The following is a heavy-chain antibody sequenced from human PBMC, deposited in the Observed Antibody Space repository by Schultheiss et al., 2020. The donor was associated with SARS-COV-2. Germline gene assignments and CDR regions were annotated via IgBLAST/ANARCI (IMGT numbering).Heavy chain of an antibody. J-gene: IGHJ6*02. V-gene: IGHV1-3*01. CDR2: INVGNGNT. Sequence: ASVKVSCKASGNAFTSYAMHWVRQAPGQRHEWMGCINVGNGNTKYSQKIQGRVAITRDTSASTAYMELSSLRSEVTAVYYCAVENFYGSGSLFYGMDVWVHGTTVTVAS. D-gene: IGHD3-10*01. CDR3: AVENFYGSGSLFYGMDV. CDR1: GNAFTSYA.